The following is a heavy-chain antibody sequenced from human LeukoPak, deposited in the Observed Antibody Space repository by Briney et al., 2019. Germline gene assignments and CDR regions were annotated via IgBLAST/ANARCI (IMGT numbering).Heavy chain of an antibody. CDR1: GFTFSSYG. V-gene: IGHV3-23*01. J-gene: IGHJ4*02. CDR3: AKAQMVVAATRFDY. D-gene: IGHD2-15*01. Sequence: SGGSLRLSCAASGFTFSSYGMNWVRQAPGKGLEWVSAISGAGGSTYYADSVKGRFTISRDNSKNTLYLQMNSLRAEDTAVYYCAKAQMVVAATRFDYWGQGTLVTVSS. CDR2: ISGAGGST.